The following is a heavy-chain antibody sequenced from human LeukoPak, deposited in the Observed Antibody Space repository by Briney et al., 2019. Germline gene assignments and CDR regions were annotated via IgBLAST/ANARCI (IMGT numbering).Heavy chain of an antibody. J-gene: IGHJ6*03. CDR3: ATNIVGYYYYYMDV. CDR1: GFTFSSYA. D-gene: IGHD2-21*01. Sequence: PGGSLRLSCAASGFTFSSYAMHWVRQAPGKGLEWVAVISYDGSNKYYADSVKGRFTISRDNSKDTLYLQMNSLRAEDTAVYYCATNIVGYYYYYMDVWGKGTTVTVSS. V-gene: IGHV3-30*01. CDR2: ISYDGSNK.